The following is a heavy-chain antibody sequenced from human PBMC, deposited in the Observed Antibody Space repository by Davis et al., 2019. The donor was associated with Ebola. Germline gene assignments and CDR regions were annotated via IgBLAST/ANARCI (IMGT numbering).Heavy chain of an antibody. CDR3: AREGPRGDYGVAWYNWFDP. Sequence: AASVKVSCKASGGTFSSYAISWVRQAPGQGLEWMGGIIPIFGTANYAQKFQGRVTITADKSTSTAYMELSSLRSEDTAVYYCAREGPRGDYGVAWYNWFDPWGQGTLVTVSS. CDR1: GGTFSSYA. J-gene: IGHJ5*02. D-gene: IGHD4-17*01. V-gene: IGHV1-69*06. CDR2: IIPIFGTA.